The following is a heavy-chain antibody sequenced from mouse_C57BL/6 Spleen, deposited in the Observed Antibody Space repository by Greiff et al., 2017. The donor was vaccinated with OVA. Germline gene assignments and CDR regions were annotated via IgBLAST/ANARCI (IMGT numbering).Heavy chain of an antibody. D-gene: IGHD2-1*01. V-gene: IGHV1-22*01. Sequence: VQLQQPGPELVKPGASVKMSCKASGYTFTDYNMHWVKQSHGKSLEWIGYINPNNGGTSYNQKFKGKATLTVNKSSSTAYMELRSLTSEDSAVYYCAGNYGDWFAYWGQGTLVTVSA. CDR2: INPNNGGT. CDR1: GYTFTDYN. J-gene: IGHJ3*01. CDR3: AGNYGDWFAY.